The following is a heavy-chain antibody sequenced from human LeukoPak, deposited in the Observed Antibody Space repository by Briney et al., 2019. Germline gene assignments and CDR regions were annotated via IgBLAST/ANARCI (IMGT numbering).Heavy chain of an antibody. CDR3: AKDLEDTAMIRRPFDI. Sequence: GGSLRLSCVASGLTFSTYAMSWVRPAPGKGLEWVSGISGSGGSTPYADSVKGRLTISRDNSKNTLYLQMNSLRAEVTAVYYCAKDLEDTAMIRRPFDIWGQGTMVTVSS. J-gene: IGHJ3*02. D-gene: IGHD5-18*01. CDR1: GLTFSTYA. CDR2: ISGSGGST. V-gene: IGHV3-23*01.